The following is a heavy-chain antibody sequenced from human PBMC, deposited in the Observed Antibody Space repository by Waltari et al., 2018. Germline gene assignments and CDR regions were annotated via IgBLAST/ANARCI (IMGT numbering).Heavy chain of an antibody. CDR3: ARDFPISRYAFDI. D-gene: IGHD6-13*01. V-gene: IGHV3-21*01. CDR1: GFTFSSYS. Sequence: EVQLVESGGGLVKPGGSLRLSCAASGFTFSSYSMNWVRQAPGKGLEWVSSISSSSSYIYYADSVKGRFTISRGNAKNSLYLQMNSLRAEDTAVYYCARDFPISRYAFDIWGQGTMVTVSS. CDR2: ISSSSSYI. J-gene: IGHJ3*02.